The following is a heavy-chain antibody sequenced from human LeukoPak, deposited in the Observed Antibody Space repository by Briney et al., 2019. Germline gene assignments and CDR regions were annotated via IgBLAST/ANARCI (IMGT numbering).Heavy chain of an antibody. D-gene: IGHD1-1*01. CDR1: GGSISSYY. Sequence: SETLSLTCTVSGGSISSYYWSRIRQPPGKGLEWIGYIYYSGSTNYNPSLKSRVTISVDTSKNQFSLKLSSVTAADTAVYYCASLHDRFDYWGQGTLVTVSS. CDR2: IYYSGST. V-gene: IGHV4-59*01. J-gene: IGHJ4*02. CDR3: ASLHDRFDY.